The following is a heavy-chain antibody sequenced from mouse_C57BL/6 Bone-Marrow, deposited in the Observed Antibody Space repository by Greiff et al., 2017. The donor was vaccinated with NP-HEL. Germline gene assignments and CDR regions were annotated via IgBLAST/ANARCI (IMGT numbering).Heavy chain of an antibody. Sequence: VKLVESGPGLVQPSQSLSITCTVSGFSLTSYGVHWVRQSPGKGLEWLGVIWSGGSTDYNAAFISRLSISKDNSKSQVFFKMNSLQADDTAIYYCARIYDGYFYYAMDYWGQGTSVTVSS. V-gene: IGHV2-2*01. D-gene: IGHD2-3*01. J-gene: IGHJ4*01. CDR2: IWSGGST. CDR1: GFSLTSYG. CDR3: ARIYDGYFYYAMDY.